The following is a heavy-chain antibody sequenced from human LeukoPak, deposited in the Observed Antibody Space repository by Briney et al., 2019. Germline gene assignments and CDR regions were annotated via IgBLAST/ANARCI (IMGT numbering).Heavy chain of an antibody. D-gene: IGHD3-22*01. CDR1: GGTFISYA. CDR2: IIPILGIA. J-gene: IGHJ4*02. V-gene: IGHV1-69*04. Sequence: SVKVSCKASGGTFISYAISWVRQAPGQGLEWMGRIIPILGIANYAQKFQGRVTITADKSTSTAYMELSSLRSEDTAVYYCARVRYYDSSGYSYYFDYWGQGTLVTVSS. CDR3: ARVRYYDSSGYSYYFDY.